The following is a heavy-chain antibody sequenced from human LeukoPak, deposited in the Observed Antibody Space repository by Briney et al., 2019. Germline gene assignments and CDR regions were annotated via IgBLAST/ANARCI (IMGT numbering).Heavy chain of an antibody. V-gene: IGHV3-33*01. CDR2: IWYDGSNK. CDR1: GFTFSSYG. CDR3: ARDRLEAVTDDDYFDY. J-gene: IGHJ4*02. D-gene: IGHD2-21*02. Sequence: GRSLRLSCAASGFTFSSYGMHWVRQAPGKGLEWVAVIWYDGSNKYYGDSVKGRFTISRDNSKNTVYLQMNSLRAEDTGVYYCARDRLEAVTDDDYFDYWGRGTLVTVSS.